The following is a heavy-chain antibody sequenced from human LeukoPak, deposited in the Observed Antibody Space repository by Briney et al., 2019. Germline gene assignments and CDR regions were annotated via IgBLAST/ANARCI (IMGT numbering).Heavy chain of an antibody. Sequence: ASVKVSCTASGYTFTGYYMHWVRQAPGQGLEWMGWINPNSGGTNYAQKFQGRVTMTRDTSISTAYMELSRLRSDDTAVYYCASRPYSSSGGDLDYWGQGTLVTVSS. D-gene: IGHD6-6*01. CDR2: INPNSGGT. V-gene: IGHV1-2*02. CDR3: ASRPYSSSGGDLDY. J-gene: IGHJ4*02. CDR1: GYTFTGYY.